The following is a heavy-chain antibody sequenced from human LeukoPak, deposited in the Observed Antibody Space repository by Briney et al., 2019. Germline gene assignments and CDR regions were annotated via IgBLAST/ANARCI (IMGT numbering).Heavy chain of an antibody. CDR1: GGTFSSYA. CDR2: IIPIFGTA. V-gene: IGHV1-69*01. D-gene: IGHD3-10*01. CDR3: ARGFGELSFDY. Sequence: ASAKVSCKASGGTFSSYAISWVRQAPGQGLEWMGGIIPIFGTANYAQKFQGRVTITADESTSTAYMELSSLRSEDTAVYYCARGFGELSFDYWGQGTLVTVSS. J-gene: IGHJ4*02.